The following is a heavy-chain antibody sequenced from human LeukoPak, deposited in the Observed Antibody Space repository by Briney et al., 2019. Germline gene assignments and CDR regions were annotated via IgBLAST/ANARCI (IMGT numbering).Heavy chain of an antibody. CDR2: IYYSGSI. CDR1: GGSISSGGYY. V-gene: IGHV4-31*03. D-gene: IGHD2-21*02. Sequence: SETLSLTCTVSGGSISSGGYYWSWLRQHPGKGLEWIGYIYYSGSIYYDPSLKSRATISVDTSKKQFSLMLSSVTAADTAVYYCARVAPDDSAFDYWGQGALVTVSS. J-gene: IGHJ4*02. CDR3: ARVAPDDSAFDY.